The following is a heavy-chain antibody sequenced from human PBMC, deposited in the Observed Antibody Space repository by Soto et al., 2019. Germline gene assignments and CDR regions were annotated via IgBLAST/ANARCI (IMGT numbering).Heavy chain of an antibody. CDR3: ASRLKKYSYGPGGYYYYGMDV. V-gene: IGHV3-48*02. D-gene: IGHD5-18*01. J-gene: IGHJ6*02. CDR1: GFTFSSYS. CDR2: NSSSSSTI. Sequence: PGASLTLSCAASGFTFSSYSMDWVRQAPGKGLGWVSYNSSSSSTIYYADSVNGRFTISIGNAKNALYLQMNSLRDEDTAVYYCASRLKKYSYGPGGYYYYGMDVWGQRTTVTVS.